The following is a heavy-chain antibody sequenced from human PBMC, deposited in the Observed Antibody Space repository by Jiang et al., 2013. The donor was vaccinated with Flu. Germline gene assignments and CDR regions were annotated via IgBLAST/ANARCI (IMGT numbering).Heavy chain of an antibody. Sequence: VQLVESGAEVKKPGASVKVSCKASGYTFAYFYMHWVRQAPGQGLEWMGMINPITGNTDYVQKFQGRVTVTRDTSTTTVYLELHSLDSADTAVYYCARGSSTHDYSDYWGQGTLVTVSS. CDR3: ARGSSTHDYSDY. V-gene: IGHV1-46*01. J-gene: IGHJ4*02. CDR2: INPITGNT. CDR1: GYTFAYFY.